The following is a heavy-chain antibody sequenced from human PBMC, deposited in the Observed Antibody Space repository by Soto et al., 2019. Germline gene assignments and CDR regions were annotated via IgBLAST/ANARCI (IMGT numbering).Heavy chain of an antibody. D-gene: IGHD5-18*01. CDR2: ISGSGGST. CDR1: GFTFSSYA. J-gene: IGHJ6*03. CDR3: AKEDRAMDPYYYYYYYMDV. Sequence: GESLKISCAASGFTFSSYAMSWVRQAPGKGLEWVSAISGSGGSTYYADSVKGRFTISRDNSKNTLYLQMNSLRAEDTAVYYCAKEDRAMDPYYYYYYYMDVWGKGTTVTVSS. V-gene: IGHV3-23*01.